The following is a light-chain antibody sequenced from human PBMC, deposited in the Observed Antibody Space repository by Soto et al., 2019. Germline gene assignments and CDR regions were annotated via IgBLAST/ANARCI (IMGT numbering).Light chain of an antibody. V-gene: IGKV1-9*01. CDR1: YAISSS. CDR3: QELSHYPYP. CDR2: DSS. Sequence: DIQLTQSPSFLSASVEARVTISCRASYAISSSLAWYQQEPGKPPKLLIYDSSTLQTGVPSRFTGSGSGRKFTLTISGLQFGDFATYFCQELSHYPYPFGQGTKLEI. J-gene: IGKJ2*01.